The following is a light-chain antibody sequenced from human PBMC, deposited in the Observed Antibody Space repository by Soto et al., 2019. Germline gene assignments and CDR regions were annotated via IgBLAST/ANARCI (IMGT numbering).Light chain of an antibody. CDR3: QQYNSYSPWT. CDR2: DAS. J-gene: IGKJ1*01. V-gene: IGKV1-5*01. CDR1: QGVSSW. Sequence: DIQMTQSPSSVSASVGDRVTITCRAGQGVSSWLAWYQQKPGKAPTLLIYDASSLESGVPSRFSGSGSGTEFTLTISSLQPDDFATYYCQQYNSYSPWTFGQGTKVDIK.